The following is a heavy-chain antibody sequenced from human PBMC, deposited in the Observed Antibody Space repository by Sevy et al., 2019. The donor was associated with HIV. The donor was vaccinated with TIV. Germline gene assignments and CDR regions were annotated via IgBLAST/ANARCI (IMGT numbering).Heavy chain of an antibody. D-gene: IGHD3-3*01. J-gene: IGHJ6*02. V-gene: IGHV3-30*04. CDR2: ISYDGSNK. CDR3: ASAGVQFLEWLSGGMDV. CDR1: GFTFSSYA. Sequence: GGSLRLSCAASGFTFSSYAMHWVRQAPGKGLEWVAVISYDGSNKYYADSVKGRFTISRDNSKNTLYLQMNSLRAEDTAVYYCASAGVQFLEWLSGGMDVWGQGTTVTVSS.